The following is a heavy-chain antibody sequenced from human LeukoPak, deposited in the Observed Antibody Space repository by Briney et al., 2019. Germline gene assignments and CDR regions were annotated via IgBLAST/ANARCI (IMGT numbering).Heavy chain of an antibody. CDR1: GFIFNNYA. CDR2: ISWNSGSI. D-gene: IGHD6-19*01. Sequence: GRSLRLSCAGSGFIFNNYAMHWVRQPPGKGLEWVSGISWNSGSIDYADSVKGRFTISRDNAKNSLYLQMNSLGVEDTAFYYCAKDNRRHYTSGPNPDSLHWGQGALVTVSS. CDR3: AKDNRRHYTSGPNPDSLH. J-gene: IGHJ4*02. V-gene: IGHV3-9*01.